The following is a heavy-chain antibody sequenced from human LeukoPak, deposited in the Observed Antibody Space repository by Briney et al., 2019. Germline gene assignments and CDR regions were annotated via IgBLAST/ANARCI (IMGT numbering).Heavy chain of an antibody. CDR2: ISNDGTTI. CDR3: ARNLNYHDSCGNNHDAFDL. CDR1: GISFTSYA. Sequence: GGSLRLSCAASGISFTSYAMNWVRQAPGKGPQWLSYISNDGTTIYYADSVKGRFTISRDNAKKSLFLQMSSLRADDTAVYYCARNLNYHDSCGNNHDAFDLWGQGTMVTVSS. D-gene: IGHD3-22*01. V-gene: IGHV3-48*01. J-gene: IGHJ3*01.